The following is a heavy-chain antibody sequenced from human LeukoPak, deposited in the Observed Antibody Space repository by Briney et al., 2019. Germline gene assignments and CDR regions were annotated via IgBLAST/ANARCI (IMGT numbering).Heavy chain of an antibody. CDR3: ARCGSGSDIDY. Sequence: ASVKVSCKASGYIFTSYSISWVRQAPGQGLEWMGWISAYNGDTNYVQKFQGRVTMTTDTSTSTAYMELKSLRSDDTAVYYCARCGSGSDIDYWGQGTLVTVSS. CDR2: ISAYNGDT. V-gene: IGHV1-18*01. CDR1: GYIFTSYS. J-gene: IGHJ4*02. D-gene: IGHD3-10*01.